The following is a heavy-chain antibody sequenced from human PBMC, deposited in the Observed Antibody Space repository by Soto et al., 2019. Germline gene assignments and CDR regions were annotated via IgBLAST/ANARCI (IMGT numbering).Heavy chain of an antibody. V-gene: IGHV1-69*12. D-gene: IGHD1-1*01. J-gene: IGHJ5*02. CDR3: ARELAANSAT. Sequence: QVQLVQSGAEVKKPGSSVKVSCKASGGTFSSYAISWLRQAPGQGLEWMGGIIPIFGTANYAQKFQGRVMIAADDSTSTAYMELSSQGSEDTAVYYCARELAANSATWGESSLVTVAS. CDR1: GGTFSSYA. CDR2: IIPIFGTA.